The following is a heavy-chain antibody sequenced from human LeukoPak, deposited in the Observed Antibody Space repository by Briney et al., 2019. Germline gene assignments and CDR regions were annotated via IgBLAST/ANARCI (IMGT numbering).Heavy chain of an antibody. V-gene: IGHV3-23*01. D-gene: IGHD6-13*01. CDR3: AKRLGKSGGSSWYGDAFDI. CDR1: GSTFSSYA. CDR2: ISGSGGST. J-gene: IGHJ3*02. Sequence: GGSLRLSCAASGSTFSSYAMSWVRQAPGKGLEWVSAISGSGGSTYYADSVKGRFTISRDNSKNTLYLQMDSLRAEDTAVYYCAKRLGKSGGSSWYGDAFDIWGQGTMVTVSS.